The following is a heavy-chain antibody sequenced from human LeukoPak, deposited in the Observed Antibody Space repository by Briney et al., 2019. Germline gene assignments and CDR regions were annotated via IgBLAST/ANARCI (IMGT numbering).Heavy chain of an antibody. D-gene: IGHD4-11*01. CDR3: AKDRMTTSRYYYGMDV. CDR1: GFTFSTYA. CDR2: ISYDGSNK. V-gene: IGHV3-30-3*01. J-gene: IGHJ6*02. Sequence: GGSLRLSCAASGFTFSTYAIYWVRQAPGKGLEWVAFISYDGSNKYYADSVKGRFTISRDNSKNTLYLQMNSLRTEDTAVYYCAKDRMTTSRYYYGMDVWGQGTRSPSP.